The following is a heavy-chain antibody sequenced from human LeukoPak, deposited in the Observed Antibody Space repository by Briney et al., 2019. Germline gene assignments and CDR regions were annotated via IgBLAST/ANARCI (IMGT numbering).Heavy chain of an antibody. J-gene: IGHJ4*02. CDR1: GGSISSYY. Sequence: SETLSLTCTVSGGSISSYYWSWIRQPPGKGLEWIGYIYYSGSTNYNPSLKSRVTISVDTSKNQFSLKLSSVTAADTAVYYCAGSGVRGVIPDYWGQGTLVTVSS. V-gene: IGHV4-59*01. D-gene: IGHD3-10*01. CDR3: AGSGVRGVIPDY. CDR2: IYYSGST.